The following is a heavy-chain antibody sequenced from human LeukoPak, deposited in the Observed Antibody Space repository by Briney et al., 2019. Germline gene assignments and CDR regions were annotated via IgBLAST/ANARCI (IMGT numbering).Heavy chain of an antibody. Sequence: GSLRLSCAASGFTFRSYGMHWVRQAPGKGLDWVAVISYDASNKYYSDSVKGRFTISRDNSKNTVYLQMNSLRFEDTAVYYCAKDLLGDYDDFWGQGTLVTVSS. CDR3: AKDLLGDYDDF. V-gene: IGHV3-30*18. CDR1: GFTFRSYG. J-gene: IGHJ4*02. CDR2: ISYDASNK. D-gene: IGHD3-16*01.